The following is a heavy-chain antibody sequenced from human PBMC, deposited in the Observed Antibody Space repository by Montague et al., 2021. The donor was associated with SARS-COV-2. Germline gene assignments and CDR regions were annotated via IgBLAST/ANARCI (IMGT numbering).Heavy chain of an antibody. D-gene: IGHD6-13*01. CDR2: IYYSGSA. Sequence: TLSLTCTVSGGSISSGSYSWSWNRQGPGKGLEWIGNIYYSGSAYYSPSLRSRATLSVDTSKNQFSLNLSSVTAADTAVYYCARVDAASGTPYCDYWGRGTLVTVSS. CDR3: ARVDAASGTPYCDY. V-gene: IGHV4-31*03. CDR1: GGSISSGSYS. J-gene: IGHJ4*02.